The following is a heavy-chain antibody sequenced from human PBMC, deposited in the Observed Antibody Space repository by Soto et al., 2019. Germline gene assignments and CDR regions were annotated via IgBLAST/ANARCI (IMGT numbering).Heavy chain of an antibody. CDR2: FDPEDGET. V-gene: IGHV1-24*01. D-gene: IGHD6-19*01. J-gene: IGHJ5*02. CDR3: ATVRDSSGWYPNWFDP. CDR1: GYTLTELS. Sequence: GASVKVSCKVSGYTLTELSMHWVRQAPGKGLEWMGGFDPEDGETIYAQKFQGRVTMTEDTSTDTAYMELSSLRSEDTAVYYCATVRDSSGWYPNWFDPWGQGTLVTVSS.